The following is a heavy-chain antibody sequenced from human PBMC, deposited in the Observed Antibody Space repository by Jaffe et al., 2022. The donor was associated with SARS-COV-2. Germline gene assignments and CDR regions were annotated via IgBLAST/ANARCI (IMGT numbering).Heavy chain of an antibody. J-gene: IGHJ6*02. Sequence: QVQLVQSGAEVKKPGSSVKVSCKASGGTFSSYAISWVRQAPGQGLEWMGGIIPIFGTANYAQKFQGRVTITADESTSTAYMELSSLRSEDTAVYYCACRDGYNFNSYYYYGMDVWGQGTTVTVSS. CDR3: ACRDGYNFNSYYYYGMDV. CDR1: GGTFSSYA. D-gene: IGHD5-12*01. V-gene: IGHV1-69*01. CDR2: IIPIFGTA.